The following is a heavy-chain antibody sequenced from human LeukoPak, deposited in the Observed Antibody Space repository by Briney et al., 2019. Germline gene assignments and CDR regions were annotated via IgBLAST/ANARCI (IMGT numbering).Heavy chain of an antibody. V-gene: IGHV4-34*01. Sequence: SETLSLTCAVYGGSFSGYYWSWIRQPPGKGLEWIGEINHSGSTNYNPSLKSRVTISVDTSKNQFSLKLSSVTAADTAVYYCARRRTVPKGFDYWGQGTLVTVSS. J-gene: IGHJ4*02. CDR1: GGSFSGYY. CDR2: INHSGST. CDR3: ARRRTVPKGFDY. D-gene: IGHD2-2*01.